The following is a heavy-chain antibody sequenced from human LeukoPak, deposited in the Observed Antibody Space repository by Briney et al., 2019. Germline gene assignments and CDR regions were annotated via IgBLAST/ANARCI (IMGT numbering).Heavy chain of an antibody. CDR3: ARDRAVTTHSQERDFDY. CDR1: GYIFTIYG. J-gene: IGHJ4*02. Sequence: GASVKVSCKASGYIFTIYGISWVRQAPGQGLEWMGWISAYNGNTNYAQKLQGRVTMTIDTSTSTAYMELRSLRSDDTAVYYCARDRAVTTHSQERDFDYWGQGTLVTVSS. CDR2: ISAYNGNT. V-gene: IGHV1-18*01. D-gene: IGHD4-11*01.